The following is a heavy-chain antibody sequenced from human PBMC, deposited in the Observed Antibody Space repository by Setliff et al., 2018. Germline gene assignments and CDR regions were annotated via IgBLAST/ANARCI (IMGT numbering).Heavy chain of an antibody. CDR3: AYYGSGSLDF. CDR1: GGTFSDYY. Sequence: LSLTCAAYGGTFSDYYWTWIRQSPGKGLEWIGEINHSGTSNYNPSLKSRVTISVDTSKNQFSLNLSSVTAADTALYYCAYYGSGSLDFWGQGTLVTVSS. CDR2: INHSGTS. D-gene: IGHD3-10*01. J-gene: IGHJ4*02. V-gene: IGHV4-34*08.